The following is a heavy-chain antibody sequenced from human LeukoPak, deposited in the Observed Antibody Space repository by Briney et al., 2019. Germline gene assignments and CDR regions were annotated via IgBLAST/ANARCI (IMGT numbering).Heavy chain of an antibody. J-gene: IGHJ4*02. Sequence: SETLSLTCTVSGGSISYYYWSWIRQPPGKGLEWIGYMYYSGSTNCNPSLRSRVTMSVGTSKNQFSLRLSSVTAADTAVYYCARGRYGGNSGFFDYWGQGTLVTVSS. CDR1: GGSISYYY. CDR3: ARGRYGGNSGFFDY. D-gene: IGHD4-23*01. V-gene: IGHV4-59*01. CDR2: MYYSGST.